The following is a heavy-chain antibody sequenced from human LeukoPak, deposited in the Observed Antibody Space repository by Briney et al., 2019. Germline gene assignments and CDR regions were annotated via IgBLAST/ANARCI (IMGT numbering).Heavy chain of an antibody. CDR3: AKYTTVADYYFDY. D-gene: IGHD6-19*01. V-gene: IGHV3-23*01. Sequence: PGGSLRLSCAASGFTFSSYAMSWVRQTPGKGLEWVSAISGSGGSTYYADSVKGRFTISRDNSKNTLYLQMNSLRAEDTAVYYCAKYTTVADYYFDYWGQGTLVTVSS. CDR2: ISGSGGST. CDR1: GFTFSSYA. J-gene: IGHJ4*02.